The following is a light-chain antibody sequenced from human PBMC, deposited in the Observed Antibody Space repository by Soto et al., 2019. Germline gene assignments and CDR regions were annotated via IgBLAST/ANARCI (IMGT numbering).Light chain of an antibody. CDR1: QHISNY. CDR2: DAS. V-gene: IGKV1-33*01. CDR3: QQYHTGPIT. Sequence: DLRMSQSPSSLSASVGDRATITSQASQHISNYLNWYQQIPGEAPKLLIYDASNLGIGVPSRFSGSGSGTQFTFTISSLQTEDIATYYCQQYHTGPITFGRGTRLEIK. J-gene: IGKJ5*01.